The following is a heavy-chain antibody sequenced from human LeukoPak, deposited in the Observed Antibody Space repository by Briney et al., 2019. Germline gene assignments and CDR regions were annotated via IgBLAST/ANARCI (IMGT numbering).Heavy chain of an antibody. CDR3: ARGRGSSSWSKHNWFDP. CDR2: INHSGST. Sequence: SETLSLTCAVYGGSFSGYYWSWIRQPPGKGLEWIGEINHSGSTNYNPSLKRRVTISVDTSKNQFSLKLSSVTAADTAVYYCARGRGSSSWSKHNWFDPWGQGTLVTVSS. D-gene: IGHD6-13*01. V-gene: IGHV4-34*01. J-gene: IGHJ5*02. CDR1: GGSFSGYY.